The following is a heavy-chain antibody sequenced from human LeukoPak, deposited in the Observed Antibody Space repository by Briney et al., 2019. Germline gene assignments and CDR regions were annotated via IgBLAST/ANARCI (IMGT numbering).Heavy chain of an antibody. V-gene: IGHV3-11*01. CDR1: GFTFSDHY. D-gene: IGHD6-6*01. CDR2: IS. Sequence: GGSLRLSCAASGFTFSDHYMSWIRQTPGKGLEWVSRISRDTESVKGRFIISRDNTKNSLYLQMNSLRVDDTAVYYCARDPDTSSKVDYWGQGTLVTVSS. CDR3: ARDPDTSSKVDY. J-gene: IGHJ4*02.